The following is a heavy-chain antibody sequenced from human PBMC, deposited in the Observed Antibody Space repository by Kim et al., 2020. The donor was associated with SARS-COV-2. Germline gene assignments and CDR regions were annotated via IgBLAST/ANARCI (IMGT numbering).Heavy chain of an antibody. V-gene: IGHV4-34*01. Sequence: SETLSLTCAVYGGSFSGYYWSWIRQPPGKGLEWIGEINHSGSTNYNPSLKSRVTISVDTSKNQFSLKLSSVTAADTAVYYCARAGRGYSSSWVYWGQGTLVTVSS. D-gene: IGHD6-13*01. CDR1: GGSFSGYY. J-gene: IGHJ4*02. CDR3: ARAGRGYSSSWVY. CDR2: INHSGST.